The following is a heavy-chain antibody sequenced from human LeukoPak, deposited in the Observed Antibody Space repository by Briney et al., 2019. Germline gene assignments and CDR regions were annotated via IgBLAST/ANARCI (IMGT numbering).Heavy chain of an antibody. CDR2: ITSAGGTT. CDR1: KFTFSIYA. J-gene: IGHJ5*01. Sequence: GGSLRLSCAASKFTFSIYAMSWVRQAPGKGLEWVSSITSAGGTTWYAGSVKGRFTISSDNSKNTVYLQMNSLRVEDTAVYYCAKDRPNYYGTDGHYYRRDGDSWGQGTLVTVSS. V-gene: IGHV3-23*01. D-gene: IGHD3-10*01. CDR3: AKDRPNYYGTDGHYYRRDGDS.